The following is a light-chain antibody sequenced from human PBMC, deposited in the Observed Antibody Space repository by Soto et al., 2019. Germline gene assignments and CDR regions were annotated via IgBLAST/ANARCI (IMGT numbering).Light chain of an antibody. V-gene: IGLV1-40*01. Sequence: QSVLTQPPSVSGAPGQRVTISCSGSSSNIGAGYDVHWYQQLPGTAPRLLIYVSRNRPSGVPDRFSGSKSGTTASLAISGVQSEDEADYYCSTWDVSLNGWVFGGGTKLTVL. CDR3: STWDVSLNGWV. CDR1: SSNIGAGYD. J-gene: IGLJ3*02. CDR2: VSR.